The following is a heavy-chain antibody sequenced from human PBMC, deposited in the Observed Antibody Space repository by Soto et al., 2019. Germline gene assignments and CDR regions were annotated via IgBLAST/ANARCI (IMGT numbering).Heavy chain of an antibody. CDR1: GGSISSSSYY. V-gene: IGHV4-39*01. CDR3: ARQGGYEAARTKKVDY. Sequence: LSLTCTVSGGSISSSSYYWGWIRQPPGKGLEWIGSIYYSGSTYYNPSLKSRVTISVDTSKNQLSLKLSSVTAADTAVYYCARQGGYEAARTKKVDYWGQGTLVTVSS. J-gene: IGHJ4*02. CDR2: IYYSGST. D-gene: IGHD6-6*01.